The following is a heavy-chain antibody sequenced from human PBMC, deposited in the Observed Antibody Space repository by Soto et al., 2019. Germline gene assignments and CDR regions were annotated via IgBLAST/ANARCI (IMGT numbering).Heavy chain of an antibody. CDR3: AKDPGGVLRFLEWLPGPYYYYYGMDV. CDR2: TYYRSKWYN. J-gene: IGHJ6*02. CDR1: GDSVSSNSAA. Sequence: SQTLSLTCAISGDSVSSNSAAWNWIRQSPSRGLEWLGRTYYRSKWYNDYAVSVKSRITINPDTSKNQFSLQLNSVTPEDTAVYYCAKDPGGVLRFLEWLPGPYYYYYGMDVWGQGTTVTVSS. D-gene: IGHD3-3*01. V-gene: IGHV6-1*01.